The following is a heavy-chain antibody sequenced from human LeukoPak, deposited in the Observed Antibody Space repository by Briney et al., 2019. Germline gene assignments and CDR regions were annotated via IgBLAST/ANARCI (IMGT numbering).Heavy chain of an antibody. CDR3: ARHSGGSGWPR. CDR2: IYYSGST. D-gene: IGHD6-19*01. CDR1: GGSTSSSSYY. V-gene: IGHV4-39*01. Sequence: PSETLSLTCTVSGGSTSSSSYYWGWIRQPPGKGLEWIGSIYYSGSTYYNPSLKSRVTISVDTSKNQFSLKLSSVTAADTAVYYCARHSGGSGWPRWGQGTLVTVSS. J-gene: IGHJ1*01.